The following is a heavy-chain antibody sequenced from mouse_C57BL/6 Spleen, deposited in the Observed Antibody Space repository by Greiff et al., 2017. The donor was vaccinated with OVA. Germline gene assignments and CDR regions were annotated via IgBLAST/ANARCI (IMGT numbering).Heavy chain of an antibody. Sequence: VQVVESGAELVRPGPSVKMSCKASGYTFTNYWIGWAKQRPGHGLEWIGDIYPGGGYTNYNEKFKGKATLTADKSSSTAYMQFSSLTSEDSAIYYCARSRATVVEYYFDYWGQGTTLTVSS. V-gene: IGHV1-63*01. CDR1: GYTFTNYW. CDR2: IYPGGGYT. J-gene: IGHJ2*01. D-gene: IGHD1-1*01. CDR3: ARSRATVVEYYFDY.